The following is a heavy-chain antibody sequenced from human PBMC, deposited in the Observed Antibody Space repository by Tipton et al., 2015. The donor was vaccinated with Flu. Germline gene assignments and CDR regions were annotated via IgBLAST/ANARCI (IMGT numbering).Heavy chain of an antibody. J-gene: IGHJ4*02. D-gene: IGHD3-10*01. Sequence: TLSLTCTVSGYSISSGYYWGWIRQPPGKGLEWIGSIYHSGSTYYNPSLKSRVTISIDASKSQFSLTVRSVTAADTAVYYCTQARYFYFDSWGQGKPVTVSS. CDR2: IYHSGST. CDR1: GYSISSGYY. CDR3: TQARYFYFDS. V-gene: IGHV4-38-2*02.